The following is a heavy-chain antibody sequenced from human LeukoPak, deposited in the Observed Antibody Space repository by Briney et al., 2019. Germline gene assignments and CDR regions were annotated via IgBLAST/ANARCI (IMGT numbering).Heavy chain of an antibody. CDR2: ISSSSSYI. CDR1: GFTFSIYN. J-gene: IGHJ4*02. CDR3: ARLTTTVTTPFDY. V-gene: IGHV3-21*01. D-gene: IGHD4-17*01. Sequence: TGGSLRLSCAASGFTFSIYNMNWVRQAPGKGVEWLSSISSSSSYIYYADSVKGRFTISRDNAKNSLYLQMNSLRAEDTAVYYCARLTTTVTTPFDYWGQGTLVTVSS.